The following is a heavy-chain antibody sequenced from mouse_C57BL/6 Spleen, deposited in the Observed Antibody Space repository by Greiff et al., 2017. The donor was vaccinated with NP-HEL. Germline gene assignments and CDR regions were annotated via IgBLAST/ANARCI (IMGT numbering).Heavy chain of an antibody. J-gene: IGHJ4*01. CDR1: GYTFTDYE. CDR3: TRQYYGTDAMDY. V-gene: IGHV1-15*01. D-gene: IGHD1-1*01. CDR2: IDPETGGT. Sequence: QVQLQQSGAELVRPGASVTLSCKASGYTFTDYEMHWVKQTPVHGLEWIGAIDPETGGTAYNQKFKGKAILTADNSSSTAYMELRSLTSEDSAVYYCTRQYYGTDAMDYWGQGTSVTVSS.